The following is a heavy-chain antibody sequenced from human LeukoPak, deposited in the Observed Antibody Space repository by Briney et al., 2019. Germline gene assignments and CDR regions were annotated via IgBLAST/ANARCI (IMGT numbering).Heavy chain of an antibody. V-gene: IGHV3-7*03. CDR2: IEQDGSER. D-gene: IGHD3-22*01. Sequence: GGSLRLSCAASGFTFSIYWMSWVRQAPGKGLEWVANIEQDGSERYYVDSVKGRFTISRDNAKSSLYLQMNSLRAGDTAVYYCARDKGDYDTSGSLFVFGGQGTLVTVSS. CDR1: GFTFSIYW. J-gene: IGHJ4*02. CDR3: ARDKGDYDTSGSLFVF.